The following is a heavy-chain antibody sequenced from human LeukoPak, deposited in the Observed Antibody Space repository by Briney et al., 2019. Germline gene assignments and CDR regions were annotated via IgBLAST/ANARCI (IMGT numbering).Heavy chain of an antibody. D-gene: IGHD2-2*01. V-gene: IGHV4-59*08. Sequence: SETLSLTCTVSGGSISSYYWSWIRQPPGKGLEWIGYIYYSGSTNYNPSLKSRVTISVDTSKNQFSLKLSSVTAADTAVYYCASRYCSSTSCPEDYYYYYMDVRGKGNTVTVSS. CDR2: IYYSGST. CDR3: ASRYCSSTSCPEDYYYYYMDV. J-gene: IGHJ6*03. CDR1: GGSISSYY.